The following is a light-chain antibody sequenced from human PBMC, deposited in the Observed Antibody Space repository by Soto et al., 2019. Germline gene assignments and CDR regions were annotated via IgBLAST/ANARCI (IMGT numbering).Light chain of an antibody. J-gene: IGKJ4*01. CDR1: QSVGSN. CDR3: QQYEDWPPQLT. CDR2: GAF. V-gene: IGKV3-15*01. Sequence: EIVMTQSPATLSVSPGEGATLSCRAGQSVGSNLAWYQQKPGQAPRLLIYGAFTRATGVPARFSGSGSGTDFTLTISSLQSEDFAVYYCQQYEDWPPQLTFGGGTKVEIK.